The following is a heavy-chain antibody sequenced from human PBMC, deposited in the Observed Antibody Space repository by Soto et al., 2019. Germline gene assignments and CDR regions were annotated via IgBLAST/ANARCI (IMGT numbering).Heavy chain of an antibody. V-gene: IGHV1-69*08. CDR3: AREDRDRETGLVPAAIDGMDV. D-gene: IGHD2-2*01. CDR1: GGTFSRYS. CDR2: IIPIFGIP. Sequence: QVQLVQSGAEVKKPGSSVKVSCKASGGTFSRYSITWVRQAPGHGLEWIGRIIPIFGIPTYAQKFQGRVTFTAADSTSTAYMELSSLSSDDTAVYYCAREDRDRETGLVPAAIDGMDVWGQGTTVTVSS. J-gene: IGHJ6*02.